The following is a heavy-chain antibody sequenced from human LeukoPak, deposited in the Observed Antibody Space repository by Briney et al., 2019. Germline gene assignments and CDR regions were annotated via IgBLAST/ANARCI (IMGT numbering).Heavy chain of an antibody. Sequence: PGGSLRLSCAASGFSFSRVWMSWVRQAPGKGPEWVSTVGSSGVNTHYADSVKGRFTISRDNSKSTLHLQMNSLRVEDTALYYCATTPSSTPPDYWGQGTLVTVSS. D-gene: IGHD6-13*01. V-gene: IGHV3-23*01. CDR2: VGSSGVNT. CDR3: ATTPSSTPPDY. J-gene: IGHJ4*02. CDR1: GFSFSRVW.